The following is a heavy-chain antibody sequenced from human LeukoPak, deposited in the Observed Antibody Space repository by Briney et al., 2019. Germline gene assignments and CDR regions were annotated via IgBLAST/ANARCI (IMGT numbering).Heavy chain of an antibody. J-gene: IGHJ4*02. V-gene: IGHV4-34*01. Sequence: NPSETLSLTCAVYGGSFSGYYWSWIRQAPGKGREWIGEINHSGSTNYNPSLKSRVTISVDTSKNQFSLNLGAVTAADTAVYYCARGGGGWYVDYWGQGTLVTVSS. CDR1: GGSFSGYY. CDR3: ARGGGGWYVDY. CDR2: INHSGST. D-gene: IGHD6-19*01.